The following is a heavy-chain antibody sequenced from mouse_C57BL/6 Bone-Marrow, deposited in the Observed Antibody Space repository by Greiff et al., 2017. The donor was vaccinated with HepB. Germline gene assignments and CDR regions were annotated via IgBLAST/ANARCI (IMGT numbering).Heavy chain of an antibody. CDR1: GYSITSGYD. J-gene: IGHJ3*01. Sequence: DVHLVESGPGMVKPSQSLSLTCTVTGYSITSGYDWHWIRHFPGNKLEWMGYISYSGSTNYNPSLKSRISITHDTSKNHFFLKLNSVTTEDTATYYCARVGYYGSSYRFAYWGQGTLVTVSA. CDR3: ARVGYYGSSYRFAY. D-gene: IGHD1-1*01. V-gene: IGHV3-1*01. CDR2: ISYSGST.